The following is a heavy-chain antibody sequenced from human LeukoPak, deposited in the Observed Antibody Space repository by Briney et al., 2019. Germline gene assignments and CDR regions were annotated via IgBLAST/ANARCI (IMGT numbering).Heavy chain of an antibody. J-gene: IGHJ4*02. D-gene: IGHD2-15*01. V-gene: IGHV3-23*01. CDR2: ISGSGGST. CDR3: AKDPPPGYCSGGSCYSDY. CDR1: GLTFSNAW. Sequence: GGSPGLSCAASGLTFSNAWMSWVRQAPGKGLEWVSAISGSGGSTYYADSVKGRFTISRDNSKNTLYLQMNSLRAEDTAVYYCAKDPPPGYCSGGSCYSDYWGQGTLVTVSS.